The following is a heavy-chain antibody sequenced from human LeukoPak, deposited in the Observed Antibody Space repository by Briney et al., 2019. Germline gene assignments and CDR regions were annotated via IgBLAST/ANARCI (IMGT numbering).Heavy chain of an antibody. CDR3: ARDPHDIVVVVAARYYYGMDV. CDR2: ISYDGSNK. CDR1: GFTFSSYA. V-gene: IGHV3-30*04. J-gene: IGHJ6*02. Sequence: GGSLRLSCAASGFTFSSYAMHWVRQAPGKGLEWVAVISYDGSNKYYADSVKGRFTISRDNSKNTLYLQMNSLRAEDTAVYYCARDPHDIVVVVAARYYYGMDVWGQGTTVTVSS. D-gene: IGHD2-15*01.